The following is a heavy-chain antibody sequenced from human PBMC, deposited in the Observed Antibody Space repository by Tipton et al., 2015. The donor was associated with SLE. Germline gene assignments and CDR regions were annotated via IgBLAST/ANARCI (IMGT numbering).Heavy chain of an antibody. Sequence: GSLRLSCAASGFTFSGSAIHWVRQASGKGLEWVGHTRSKANNYATAYAASVKGRFTISRDNSKNTLYLQMNSLRAEDTAVYYCAGWVGYCSGGSCFYWGQGTLVTVSS. CDR3: AGWVGYCSGGSCFY. J-gene: IGHJ4*02. CDR2: TRSKANNYAT. D-gene: IGHD2-15*01. V-gene: IGHV3-73*01. CDR1: GFTFSGSA.